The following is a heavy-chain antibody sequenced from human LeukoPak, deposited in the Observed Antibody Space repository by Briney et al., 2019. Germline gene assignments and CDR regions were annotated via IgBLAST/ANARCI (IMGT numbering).Heavy chain of an antibody. CDR3: AKAQPFDQLLDWYFDL. Sequence: GGSLRLSCAASGFTFSNYAMTWVRQAPGKGLEWVSAISDSGARTFYADSVKGRFTISRDNSENTLYLQMNSLRAEDTALFYCAKAQPFDQLLDWYFDLWGRGTLVTVSS. CDR1: GFTFSNYA. J-gene: IGHJ2*01. D-gene: IGHD2-2*01. CDR2: ISDSGART. V-gene: IGHV3-23*01.